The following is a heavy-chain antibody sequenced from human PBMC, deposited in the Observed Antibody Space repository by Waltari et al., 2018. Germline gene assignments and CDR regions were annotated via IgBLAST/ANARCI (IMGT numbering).Heavy chain of an antibody. Sequence: QVQLQQWGAGLLKPSETLSLTCAVYGGSFSGYYWSWIRQPPGKGLEWIGEINHSGSTNYNPSLKSRVTISVDTSKNQFSLKLSSVTAADTAVYYCARGLGSYYYYYMDVWGQGTLVTVSS. V-gene: IGHV4-34*01. CDR2: INHSGST. CDR1: GGSFSGYY. D-gene: IGHD7-27*01. CDR3: ARGLGSYYYYYMDV. J-gene: IGHJ6*03.